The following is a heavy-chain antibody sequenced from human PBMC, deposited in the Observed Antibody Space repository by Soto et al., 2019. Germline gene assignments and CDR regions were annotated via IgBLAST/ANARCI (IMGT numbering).Heavy chain of an antibody. Sequence: QDQLVQSGAEVKKPGTSVKVSCKASGYTFNNYGITWVRQAPGQGLEWMGWISPYNGHTNYAQKLQGRVTMTTDTSTTTAYMELRSLRSDDTAVYYCARHRNFFDYWGQGTLVTVSS. CDR2: ISPYNGHT. J-gene: IGHJ4*02. V-gene: IGHV1-18*01. CDR1: GYTFNNYG. CDR3: ARHRNFFDY.